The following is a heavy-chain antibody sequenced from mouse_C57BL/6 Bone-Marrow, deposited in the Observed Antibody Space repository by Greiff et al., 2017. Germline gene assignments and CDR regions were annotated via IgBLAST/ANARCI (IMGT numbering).Heavy chain of an antibody. J-gene: IGHJ4*01. CDR2: ISYSGST. D-gene: IGHD3-3*01. V-gene: IGHV3-1*01. Sequence: VQLQESGPGMVKPSQSLSLTCTVTGYSITSGYDWHWIRHFPGNKLAWMGYISYSGSTNYNPSLKSRISITHDTSKNHFFLKLNSVTTEDTATYYCARDRGYYAMDYWGQGTSVTVSS. CDR1: GYSITSGYD. CDR3: ARDRGYYAMDY.